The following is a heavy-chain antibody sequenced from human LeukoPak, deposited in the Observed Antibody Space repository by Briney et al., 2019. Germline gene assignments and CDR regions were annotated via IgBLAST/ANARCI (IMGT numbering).Heavy chain of an antibody. D-gene: IGHD1-7*01. CDR1: GFTFSSYA. CDR3: ASITGTANDAFDI. V-gene: IGHV3-30-3*01. Sequence: GGSLRLSCAASGFTFSSYAMHWVRQAPGKGLEWVAVISYDGSNKYYADSVKGRFTISRDNAKNSLYLQMNSLRAEDTAVYYCASITGTANDAFDIWGQGTMVTVSS. CDR2: ISYDGSNK. J-gene: IGHJ3*02.